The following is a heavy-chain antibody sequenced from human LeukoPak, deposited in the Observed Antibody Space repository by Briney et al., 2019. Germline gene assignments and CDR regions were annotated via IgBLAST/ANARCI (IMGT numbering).Heavy chain of an antibody. CDR2: IYYSGST. CDR1: GGSVSSGSYY. D-gene: IGHD5-18*01. Sequence: PSETLSLTCTVSGGSVSSGSYYWSWIRQPPGKGLEWIGYIYYSGSTNYNPSLKSRVTISVDTSKNQFSLKLSSVTAADTAVYYCARADTAMVSFDYWGQGTLVIVSS. V-gene: IGHV4-61*01. J-gene: IGHJ4*02. CDR3: ARADTAMVSFDY.